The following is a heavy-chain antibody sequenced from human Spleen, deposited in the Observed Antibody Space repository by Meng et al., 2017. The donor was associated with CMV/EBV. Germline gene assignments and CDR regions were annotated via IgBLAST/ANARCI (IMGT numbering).Heavy chain of an antibody. J-gene: IGHJ6*02. Sequence: LSLTCAASGFTFSSYWMSWVRQAPGKGLEWVANIKQDGSEKYYVDSVKGRFTISRDNAKNSLYLQMNSLRAEDTAVYYCARAPIVVVPFYGMDVWGQGTTVTVSS. CDR2: IKQDGSEK. CDR1: GFTFSSYW. CDR3: ARAPIVVVPFYGMDV. D-gene: IGHD2-2*01. V-gene: IGHV3-7*01.